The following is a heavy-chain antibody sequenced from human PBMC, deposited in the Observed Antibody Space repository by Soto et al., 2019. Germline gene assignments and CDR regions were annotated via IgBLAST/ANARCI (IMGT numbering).Heavy chain of an antibody. CDR3: ARIESIARNWFDP. D-gene: IGHD6-13*01. CDR2: IDPVDSYA. V-gene: IGHV5-10-1*01. J-gene: IGHJ5*02. CDR1: GFSFTNYW. Sequence: GESLKISCKTSGFSFTNYWITWVRQVPGKGLEWMGNIDPVDSYANYSPSFQGHVTFSVDTSISTAFLHWSSLKASDSATYFCARIESIARNWFDPWGQGTLVTVSS.